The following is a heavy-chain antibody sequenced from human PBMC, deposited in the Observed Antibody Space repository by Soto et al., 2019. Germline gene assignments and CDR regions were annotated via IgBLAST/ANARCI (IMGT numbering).Heavy chain of an antibody. V-gene: IGHV3-30-3*01. Sequence: QVQLVESGGGVVQPGRSLRLSCAASGFTFSSYAMHWVRQAPGKGLEWVAVISYDGSNKYYADSVKGRFTISRDNSKNTRYLQMNSLRAEDTAVYYCARDKYYDYIWVPDYWGQGTLVTVSS. J-gene: IGHJ4*02. CDR1: GFTFSSYA. D-gene: IGHD3-16*01. CDR2: ISYDGSNK. CDR3: ARDKYYDYIWVPDY.